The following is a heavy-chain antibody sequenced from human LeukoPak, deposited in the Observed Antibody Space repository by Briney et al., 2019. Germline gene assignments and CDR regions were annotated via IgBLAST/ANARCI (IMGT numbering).Heavy chain of an antibody. CDR3: ARGLRKLDCSGGSCYSDAFDI. J-gene: IGHJ3*02. CDR1: GGSFSGNY. Sequence: SETLSLTCAVYGGSFSGNYWSWIRQPPGKGLEWIGEINHSGSTNYNPSLKSRVTISVDTSKNQFSLKLSSVTAADTAVYYCARGLRKLDCSGGSCYSDAFDIWGQGTMVTVSS. CDR2: INHSGST. D-gene: IGHD2-15*01. V-gene: IGHV4-34*01.